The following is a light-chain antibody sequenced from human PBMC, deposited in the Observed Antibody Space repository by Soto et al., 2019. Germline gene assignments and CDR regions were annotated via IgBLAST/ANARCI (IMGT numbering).Light chain of an antibody. J-gene: IGKJ5*01. V-gene: IGKV3-11*01. CDR3: QQRSNWPPFT. CDR2: DAS. Sequence: GLKQSPATLSLTPGERATLPCRASQSVSNYLAWYQQKPGQAPRLLIYDASNRATDIPARLSGSGSGTDFTLTISSLEPEDFAVYYCQQRSNWPPFTFAQGTLLEV. CDR1: QSVSNY.